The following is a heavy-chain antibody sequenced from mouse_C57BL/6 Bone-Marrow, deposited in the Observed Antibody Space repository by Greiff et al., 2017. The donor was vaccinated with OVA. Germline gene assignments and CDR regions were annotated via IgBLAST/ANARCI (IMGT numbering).Heavy chain of an antibody. CDR2: IDPSDSYT. J-gene: IGHJ1*03. D-gene: IGHD2-4*01. CDR1: GYTFTSYW. V-gene: IGHV1-69*01. CDR3: ARDYDEYFDV. Sequence: QQSCKASGYTFTSYWMHWVKQRPGQGLEWIGEIDPSDSYTNYNQKFKGKSTLTVDKSSSTAYMQLSSLTSEDSAVYYCARDYDEYFDVWGTGTTVTVSS.